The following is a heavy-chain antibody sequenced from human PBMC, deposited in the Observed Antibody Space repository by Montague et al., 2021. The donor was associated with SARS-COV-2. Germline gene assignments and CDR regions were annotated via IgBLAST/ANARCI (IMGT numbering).Heavy chain of an antibody. D-gene: IGHD3-3*01. CDR1: GGSISSGGYY. CDR2: IYYSGST. V-gene: IGHV4-31*03. J-gene: IGHJ4*02. CDR3: ARASGKKTIFGVVISYFDY. Sequence: TLSLTCTVSGGSISSGGYYWSWIHQHPGKGLEWIGYIYYSGSTYYNPSLKSRVTISVDTSKNQFSLKLSSVTAADTAVYYCARASGKKTIFGVVISYFDYWGQETLVTVSS.